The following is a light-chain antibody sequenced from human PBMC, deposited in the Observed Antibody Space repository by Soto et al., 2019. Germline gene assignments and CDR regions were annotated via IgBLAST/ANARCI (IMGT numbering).Light chain of an antibody. Sequence: QSALTQPPSASGSPGQSVTISCTGTSSDVGGYNYVSWYQQHPGKAPKLMIYEVSERPSGVPDRFSGSKSSNTASLTVSGLQAEDEVDYYCSSYAGSNNFVFGTGTKVTVL. J-gene: IGLJ1*01. CDR3: SSYAGSNNFV. CDR2: EVS. V-gene: IGLV2-8*01. CDR1: SSDVGGYNY.